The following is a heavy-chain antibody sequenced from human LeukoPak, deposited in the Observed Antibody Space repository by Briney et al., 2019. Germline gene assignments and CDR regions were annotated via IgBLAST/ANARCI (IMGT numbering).Heavy chain of an antibody. J-gene: IGHJ4*02. V-gene: IGHV3-23*01. CDR2: ISGSGGST. D-gene: IGHD5-12*01. CDR3: AKDNGIVAPSIPLDY. CDR1: SFTFSSYW. Sequence: GGSLRLSCAASSFTFSSYWMTWVRQAPGKGLEWVSGISGSGGSTYYADSVKGRFTISRDNSKNTLYLQMNSLRAEDTAVYYCAKDNGIVAPSIPLDYWGQGTLVTVSS.